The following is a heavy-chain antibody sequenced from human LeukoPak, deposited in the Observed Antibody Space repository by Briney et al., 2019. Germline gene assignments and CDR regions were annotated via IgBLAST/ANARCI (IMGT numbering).Heavy chain of an antibody. CDR3: AKDRDGGYYDSSGYPDC. J-gene: IGHJ4*02. CDR2: ISGDGGST. D-gene: IGHD3-22*01. V-gene: IGHV3-43*02. Sequence: GGSLRLSCAASGFTFDDYAMHWVRQAPGKGLEWVSLISGDGGSTYYADSVKGRFTISRDNSKNSLYLQMDSLRTEDTALYYCAKDRDGGYYDSSGYPDCWGQGTLVTVSS. CDR1: GFTFDDYA.